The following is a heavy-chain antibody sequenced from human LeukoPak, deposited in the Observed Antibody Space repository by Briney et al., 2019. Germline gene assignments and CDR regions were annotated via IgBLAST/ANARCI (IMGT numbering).Heavy chain of an antibody. V-gene: IGHV4-39*02. CDR1: GGSISRSSYY. Sequence: SETLSLTCTVSGGSISRSSYYWGWIRQPPGKGLEWIGNIYYSGSTYYNPSLKSRVTISVDTSKNHFSLKLSSVTAADTAVYYCARLFRFQVWFEWGQGTLVTVSS. J-gene: IGHJ1*01. CDR2: IYYSGST. D-gene: IGHD3-9*01. CDR3: ARLFRFQVWFE.